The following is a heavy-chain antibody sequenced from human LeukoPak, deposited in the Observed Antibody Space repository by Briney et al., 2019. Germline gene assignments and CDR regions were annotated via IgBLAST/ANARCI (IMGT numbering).Heavy chain of an antibody. CDR1: GGTFSSYA. V-gene: IGHV1-69*05. J-gene: IGHJ3*02. CDR2: IIPIFGTA. Sequence: ASVKVSCKASGGTFSSYAISWVRQAPGQGLEWMGRIIPIFGTANYAQKFQGRVTITTDESTSTAYMELSSLRSEDTAVYYCARDSATLIVAATDDAFDIWGQGTMVTVSS. D-gene: IGHD3-22*01. CDR3: ARDSATLIVAATDDAFDI.